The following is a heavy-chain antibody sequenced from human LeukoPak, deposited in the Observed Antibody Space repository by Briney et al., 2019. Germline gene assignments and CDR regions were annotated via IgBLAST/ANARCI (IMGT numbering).Heavy chain of an antibody. J-gene: IGHJ4*02. V-gene: IGHV3-23*01. CDR1: GFTFGTYA. Sequence: GGSLRLSCADSGFTFGTYAMSWVRQAPGKGLEWVSAISAGGDTTYTADSVKGRFTIYRDNSKNMLYLQMNILTVEDTAAYYCAGISYSGTRPVGYWGQGTLVTVTA. CDR2: ISAGGDTT. CDR3: AGISYSGTRPVGY. D-gene: IGHD6-13*01.